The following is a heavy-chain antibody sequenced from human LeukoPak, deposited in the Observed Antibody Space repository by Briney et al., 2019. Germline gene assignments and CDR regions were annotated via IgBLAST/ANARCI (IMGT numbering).Heavy chain of an antibody. CDR3: ASLLRALVAFDI. CDR2: IYHTET. V-gene: IGHV4-59*01. CDR1: GVSISSYY. Sequence: SETLSLTCTVSGVSISSYYWNWIRQPPGQGLEWIGYIYHTETTYNPSLKSRLTISLDTSKNHFSLKLSSLTAADTAVYYCASLLRALVAFDIWGQGTLVTVSS. D-gene: IGHD1-26*01. J-gene: IGHJ3*02.